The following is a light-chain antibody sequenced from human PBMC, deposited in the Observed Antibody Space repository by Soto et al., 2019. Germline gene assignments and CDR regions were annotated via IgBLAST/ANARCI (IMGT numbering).Light chain of an antibody. J-gene: IGKJ4*01. CDR3: QQYGVTPPNT. V-gene: IGKV3-20*01. CDR2: DAS. CDR1: QSVSSSY. Sequence: EIVLTQSPGTLSLSPGERATLSCRASQSVSSSYLAWYQQKPGQAPRLPIYDASTRATGIPDRFSGSGSGTDFTLTISGLEPEDFALYYCQQYGVTPPNTFGGGTKVDIK.